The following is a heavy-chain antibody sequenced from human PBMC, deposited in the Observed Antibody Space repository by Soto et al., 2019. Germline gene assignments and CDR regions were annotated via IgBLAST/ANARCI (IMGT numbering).Heavy chain of an antibody. CDR1: GYTLTELS. J-gene: IGHJ5*02. D-gene: IGHD3-3*01. Sequence: ASVKVSCKVSGYTLTELSMHWVRQAPGKGLEWMGGFDPEDGETIYAQKFQGRVTMTEDTSTDTAYMELSSLRSEDTAVYYCATDRREWLLSLGWLDPWGQGTLVTVSS. CDR3: ATDRREWLLSLGWLDP. V-gene: IGHV1-24*01. CDR2: FDPEDGET.